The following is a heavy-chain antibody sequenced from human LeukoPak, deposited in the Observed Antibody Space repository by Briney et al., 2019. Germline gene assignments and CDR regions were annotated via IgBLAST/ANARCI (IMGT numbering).Heavy chain of an antibody. Sequence: GGSLRLSCAASGFGFSNYWMGWVRQAPGKGLACVANIKTDGSETYYVDSVKGRFTISRDNAKDSLFLQMNSLRAEDTAIYYCVSAIRGSPIDYWGQGTLVSVPS. D-gene: IGHD3-10*01. CDR1: GFGFSNYW. CDR3: VSAIRGSPIDY. CDR2: IKTDGSET. V-gene: IGHV3-7*01. J-gene: IGHJ4*02.